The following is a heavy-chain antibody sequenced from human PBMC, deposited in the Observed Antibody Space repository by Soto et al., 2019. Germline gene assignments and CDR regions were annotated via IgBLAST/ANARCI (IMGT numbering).Heavy chain of an antibody. CDR2: IYHSGST. D-gene: IGHD5-12*01. CDR1: GGSISSSNW. CDR3: AREGIVATIGTYYYGMDV. V-gene: IGHV4-4*02. J-gene: IGHJ6*02. Sequence: SETLSLTCAVSGGSISSSNWWSWVRQPPGKGLEWIGEIYHSGSTNYNPSLKSRVTISVDKSKNQFSLKLSSVTAADTAVYYYAREGIVATIGTYYYGMDVWGQGTTVTVSS.